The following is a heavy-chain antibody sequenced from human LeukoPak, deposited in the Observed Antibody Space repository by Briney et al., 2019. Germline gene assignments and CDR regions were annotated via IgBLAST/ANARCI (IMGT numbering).Heavy chain of an antibody. CDR3: AKDHTLYYDFWSGYPSSEYYFDY. CDR1: GFTLSSYG. V-gene: IGHV3-30*02. J-gene: IGHJ4*02. Sequence: GGSLRLACPPSGFTLSSYGIHWVRQAAGKGMGWVAFIRYDGTNTKYAVSVNGRFTISREQSKNTLYLQMNSLRAEDTSVYYCAKDHTLYYDFWSGYPSSEYYFDYWGQGTLVTVSS. CDR2: IRYDGTNT. D-gene: IGHD3-3*01.